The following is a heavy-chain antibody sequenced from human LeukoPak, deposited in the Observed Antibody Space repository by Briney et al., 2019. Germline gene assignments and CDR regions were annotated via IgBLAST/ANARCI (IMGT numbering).Heavy chain of an antibody. CDR1: GGSISSGDYY. V-gene: IGHV4-30-4*01. J-gene: IGHJ4*02. Sequence: PSETLSLTCTVSGGSISSGDYYRSWIRQPPGKGLEWIGYIYYSGSTYYNPSLKSRVTISVDTSKNQFSLKLSSVTAADTAVYYCARGENYDILTGYLFDYWGQGTLVTVSS. D-gene: IGHD3-9*01. CDR3: ARGENYDILTGYLFDY. CDR2: IYYSGST.